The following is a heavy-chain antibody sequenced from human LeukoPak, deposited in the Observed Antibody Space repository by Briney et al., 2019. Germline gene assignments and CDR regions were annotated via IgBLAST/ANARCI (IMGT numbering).Heavy chain of an antibody. CDR1: GFTFSDYA. D-gene: IGHD1-26*01. J-gene: IGHJ4*02. CDR2: ISKDGSDK. CDR3: VRDQDEDRGSTTFDR. Sequence: GGSLRLSCAASGFTFSDYAMHWVRQAPGKGLEWVAAISKDGSDKYYPGSVRGRFTISRDNSKNTIYLQMDSLRAEDTAIYYCVRDQDEDRGSTTFDRWGQGTLVTVSS. V-gene: IGHV3-30-3*01.